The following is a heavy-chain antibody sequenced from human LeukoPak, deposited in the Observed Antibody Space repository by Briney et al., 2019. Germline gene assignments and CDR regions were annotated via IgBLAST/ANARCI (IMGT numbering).Heavy chain of an antibody. CDR3: ARSTYYYDSSGPLRGGYYYYYGMDV. J-gene: IGHJ6*02. D-gene: IGHD3-22*01. V-gene: IGHV1-2*02. CDR1: GYTFTGYY. Sequence: ASVKVSCKASGYTFTGYYMHWVRQAPGQGLEWMGWINPNSGGTNYAQKLQGRVTMTTDTSTSTAYMELRSLRSDDTAVYYCARSTYYYDSSGPLRGGYYYYYGMDVWGQGTTVTVSS. CDR2: INPNSGGT.